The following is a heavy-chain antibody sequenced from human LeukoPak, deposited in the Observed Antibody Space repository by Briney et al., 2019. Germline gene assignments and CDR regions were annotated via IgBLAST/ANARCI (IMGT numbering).Heavy chain of an antibody. Sequence: PGESLRLSCAASGFTFSSYAMHWVRQAPGKGLEYVSAISSNGGSTYYANSVKGRFTISRDNSKNTLYLQMGSLRAEDMAVYYCARGPIRDYGGNSGDYWGQGTLVTVSS. CDR1: GFTFSSYA. CDR2: ISSNGGST. V-gene: IGHV3-64*01. J-gene: IGHJ4*02. D-gene: IGHD4-23*01. CDR3: ARGPIRDYGGNSGDY.